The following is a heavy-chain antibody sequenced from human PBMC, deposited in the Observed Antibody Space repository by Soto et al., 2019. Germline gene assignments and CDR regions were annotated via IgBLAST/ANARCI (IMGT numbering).Heavy chain of an antibody. CDR1: GGSISSSSYY. V-gene: IGHV4-39*01. Sequence: QLQLQESGPGLVKPSETLSLTCTVSGGSISSSSYYWGWIRQPPGKGLEWIGSIYYSGSTYYNPSLKSRVTISVDTSKNQFSLKLSSVTAADTAVYYCARHVGPVGRDWNYGLNWFDPWGQGTLVTVSS. J-gene: IGHJ5*02. D-gene: IGHD1-7*01. CDR2: IYYSGST. CDR3: ARHVGPVGRDWNYGLNWFDP.